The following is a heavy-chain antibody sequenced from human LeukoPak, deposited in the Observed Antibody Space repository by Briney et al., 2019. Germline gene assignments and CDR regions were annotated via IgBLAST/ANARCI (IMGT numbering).Heavy chain of an antibody. CDR2: INSNSGGT. CDR3: ARLWSIVGATDGYDAFDI. J-gene: IGHJ3*02. CDR1: GYTFTGYY. V-gene: IGHV1-2*02. Sequence: GASVKVSCKASGYTFTGYYMHWVRQAPGQGLEWMGWINSNSGGTNYAQKFQGRATMTRDTSISTAYMELSRLRSDDTAVYYCARLWSIVGATDGYDAFDIWGQGTMVTVSS. D-gene: IGHD1-26*01.